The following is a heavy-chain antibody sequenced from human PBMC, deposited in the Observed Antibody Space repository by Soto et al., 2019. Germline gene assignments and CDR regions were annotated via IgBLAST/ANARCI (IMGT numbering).Heavy chain of an antibody. Sequence: QVQLVQSGAEVKKPGASVKVSCKASGYTFTSYGFSWVRQAPGQGLEWMGWINGYTGNTHYAQKYQGRVTMTTDTSTSTAYVEPWTLISEDTAVYFCARSWVTGKGGMDVWGQGTTVTVSS. CDR3: ARSWVTGKGGMDV. CDR2: INGYTGNT. V-gene: IGHV1-18*01. CDR1: GYTFTSYG. D-gene: IGHD3-16*01. J-gene: IGHJ6*02.